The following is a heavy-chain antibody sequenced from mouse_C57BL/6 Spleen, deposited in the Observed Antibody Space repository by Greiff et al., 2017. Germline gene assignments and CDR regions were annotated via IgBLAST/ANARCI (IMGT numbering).Heavy chain of an antibody. Sequence: EVKLVESGGGLVKPGGSLKLSCAASGFTFSSYAMSWVRQTPEKRLEWVATISDGGSYTYYPENVKGRFTISRDNAKNNLYLQMSHLKSDDTAMYYCAREGGYYSLYAMDYWGQGTSVTVSS. CDR3: AREGGYYSLYAMDY. CDR1: GFTFSSYA. CDR2: ISDGGSYT. J-gene: IGHJ4*01. V-gene: IGHV5-4*01. D-gene: IGHD2-1*01.